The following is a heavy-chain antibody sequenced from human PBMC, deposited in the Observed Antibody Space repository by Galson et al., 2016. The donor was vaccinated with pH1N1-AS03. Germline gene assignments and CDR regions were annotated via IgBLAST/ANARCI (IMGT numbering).Heavy chain of an antibody. CDR3: AKGNYQLLNYYYYMDV. J-gene: IGHJ6*03. CDR1: GGSFSTYA. CDR2: IIPVFGTT. Sequence: SVKVSCKAPGGSFSTYAITWVRQAPGRGLEWMGGIIPVFGTTSFAQKFQDRVSITADESTSTAFMELSSLRSEETAVYYCAKGNYQLLNYYYYMDVWGKGTTVTVSS. V-gene: IGHV1-69*13. D-gene: IGHD2-2*01.